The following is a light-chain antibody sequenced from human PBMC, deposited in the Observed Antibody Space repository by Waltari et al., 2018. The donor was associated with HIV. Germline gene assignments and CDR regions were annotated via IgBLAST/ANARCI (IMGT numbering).Light chain of an antibody. CDR2: DVI. Sequence: QSALTPPPPLSGSPCQSVTISCTGPSSAVVGFNFFPLYPQYPSRTPNHLIYDVIKRPSGVPDRFSGSKSGNTASLTISGLQAEDEADYYCCSYAGRNTMVFGGGTTLTVL. J-gene: IGLJ2*01. V-gene: IGLV2-11*01. CDR1: SSAVVGFNF. CDR3: CSYAGRNTMV.